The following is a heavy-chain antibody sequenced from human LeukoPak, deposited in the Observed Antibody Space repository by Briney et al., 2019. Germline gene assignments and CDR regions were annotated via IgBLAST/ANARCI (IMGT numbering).Heavy chain of an antibody. V-gene: IGHV4-39*01. CDR3: AKLSLRDSSAWN. CDR1: GDSISTSSDY. J-gene: IGHJ4*02. CDR2: FYYGGST. Sequence: TSETLSLTCTVSGDSISTSSDYWGWIRQPPGKGLEWIGYFYYGGSTYYTPSLKSRVTISVDTSNNQFSLRLYSVTAADTAVYYCAKLSLRDSSAWNWGQGTLVTVSS. D-gene: IGHD6-19*01.